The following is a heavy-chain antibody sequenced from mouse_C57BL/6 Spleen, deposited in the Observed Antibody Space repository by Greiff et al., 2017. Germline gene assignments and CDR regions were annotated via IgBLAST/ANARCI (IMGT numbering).Heavy chain of an antibody. CDR2: IHPNSGST. V-gene: IGHV1-64*01. D-gene: IGHD2-4*01. J-gene: IGHJ2*01. CDR1: GYTFTSYW. CDR3: ASPIYYDYGYFDY. Sequence: QVQLQQSGAELVKPGASVKLSCKASGYTFTSYWMHWVKQRPGQGLEWIGMIHPNSGSTNYNEKFKSKATLTVDKSSSTAYMQLSSLTSEDSAVYYCASPIYYDYGYFDYCGQGTTLTDSS.